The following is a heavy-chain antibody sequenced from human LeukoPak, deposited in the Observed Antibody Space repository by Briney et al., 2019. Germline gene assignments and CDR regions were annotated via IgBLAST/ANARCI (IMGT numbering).Heavy chain of an antibody. CDR3: ARILYYYDSSGYYPGAFDI. V-gene: IGHV1-69*01. CDR2: IIPIFGTP. D-gene: IGHD3-22*01. J-gene: IGHJ3*02. CDR1: GGTFSSYA. Sequence: SLNVSCKASGGTFSSYAINWVRQAPGQGLEWMGGIIPIFGTPNYAQKFQGRVTITADESTSTGYMELSSLRSEDTAVYYCARILYYYDSSGYYPGAFDIWGQGTMVTVSS.